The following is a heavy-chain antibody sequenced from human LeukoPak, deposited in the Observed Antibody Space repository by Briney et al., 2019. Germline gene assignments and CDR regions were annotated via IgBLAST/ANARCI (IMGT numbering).Heavy chain of an antibody. J-gene: IGHJ6*03. V-gene: IGHV4-59*03. CDR3: AKIEQGGSGSPQYYYYYMDV. CDR1: GGSIRSYH. Sequence: PSETLSLTCSVSGGSIRSYHWSWIRQSPGKGLEWIGYISYSGYNYYNPSLERRVTMSVDTSQNQFSLRLRSVTAADTAVYYCAKIEQGGSGSPQYYYYYMDVWGKGTMVTVSS. CDR2: ISYSGYN. D-gene: IGHD3-10*01.